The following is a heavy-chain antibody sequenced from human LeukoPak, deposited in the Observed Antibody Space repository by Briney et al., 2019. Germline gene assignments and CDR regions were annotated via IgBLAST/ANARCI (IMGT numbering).Heavy chain of an antibody. Sequence: SETLSLTCTVSGGSISSYYWSWIRQPAGKGLEWIGRIYTSGSTNYNPSLKSRVTMSVDTSKNQFSLKLDSVTAADTAVYYCARDHLELRRGQWFDPWGQGTLVTVSS. J-gene: IGHJ5*02. D-gene: IGHD1-7*01. CDR3: ARDHLELRRGQWFDP. CDR2: IYTSGST. CDR1: GGSISSYY. V-gene: IGHV4-4*07.